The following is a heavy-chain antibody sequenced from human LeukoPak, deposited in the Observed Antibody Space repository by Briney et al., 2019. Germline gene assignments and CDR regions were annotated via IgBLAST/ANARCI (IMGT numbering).Heavy chain of an antibody. Sequence: HAGGSLRLSCAASGLSFSSYDMHWVRQATGKGLEWVSAIRTKGDTYYSDSVRGRFTISRENGKNSLYLQMNSLRAGDTAVYYCAREMSDTVTWGWYFDLWGRGTLVTVSS. CDR2: IRTKGDT. V-gene: IGHV3-13*01. D-gene: IGHD4-17*01. J-gene: IGHJ2*01. CDR3: AREMSDTVTWGWYFDL. CDR1: GLSFSSYD.